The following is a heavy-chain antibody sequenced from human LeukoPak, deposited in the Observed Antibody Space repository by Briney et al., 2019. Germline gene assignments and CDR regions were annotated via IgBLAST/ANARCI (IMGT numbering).Heavy chain of an antibody. CDR1: GFTFGDYA. Sequence: GGSLRLSCTASGFTFGDYAMSWFRQAPGKGLEWVSSISSSSSYIYYADSVKGRFTISRDNAKNSLYLQMNSLRAEDTAVYYCARVTPAAGMSYDYWGQGTLVTVSS. CDR2: ISSSSSYI. V-gene: IGHV3-21*01. CDR3: ARVTPAAGMSYDY. J-gene: IGHJ4*02. D-gene: IGHD6-13*01.